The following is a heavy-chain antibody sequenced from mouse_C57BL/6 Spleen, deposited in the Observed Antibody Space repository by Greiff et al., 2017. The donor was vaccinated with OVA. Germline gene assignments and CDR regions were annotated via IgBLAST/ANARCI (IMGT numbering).Heavy chain of an antibody. V-gene: IGHV14-2*01. CDR3: ARRWGFYGSSHEGGC. CDR2: IDPEDGET. Sequence: EVQLQESGAELVKPGASVKLSCTASGFNIKDYYMHWVKQRTEQGLEWIGRIDPEDGETKYAPKFKGKATITADTATNTAYLQLSSLTSEDTAVYFCARRWGFYGSSHEGGCWGQGTTLTVSS. J-gene: IGHJ2*01. D-gene: IGHD1-1*01. CDR1: GFNIKDYY.